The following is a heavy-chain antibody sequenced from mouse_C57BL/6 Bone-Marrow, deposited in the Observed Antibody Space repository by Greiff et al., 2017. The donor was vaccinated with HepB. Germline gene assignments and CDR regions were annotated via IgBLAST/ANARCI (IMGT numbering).Heavy chain of an antibody. CDR1: GYTFTSYW. Sequence: QVQLQQSGAELVMPGASVKLSCKASGYTFTSYWMHWVKQRPGQGLEWIGEIDPSDSYTNYNQKFKGKSTLTVDKSSSTAYMQLSSLTSEDSAVYYCASSFYGSSYDAMDYWGQGTSVTVSS. D-gene: IGHD1-1*01. V-gene: IGHV1-69*01. J-gene: IGHJ4*01. CDR2: IDPSDSYT. CDR3: ASSFYGSSYDAMDY.